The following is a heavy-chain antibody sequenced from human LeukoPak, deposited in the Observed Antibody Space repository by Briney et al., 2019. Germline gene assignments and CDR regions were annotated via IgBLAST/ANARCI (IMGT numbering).Heavy chain of an antibody. CDR3: ARDRAITIFGSGWYFDL. Sequence: PSETLSLTCTVSGVSISSSNYYWGWIRQPPGKGLEWIASMYYSGITYYNPSLKSRVTISVDTSKNQFSLNLSSVTAADTAVYYCARDRAITIFGSGWYFDLWGRGTLVTVSS. CDR2: MYYSGIT. J-gene: IGHJ2*01. V-gene: IGHV4-39*02. CDR1: GVSISSSNYY. D-gene: IGHD3-3*01.